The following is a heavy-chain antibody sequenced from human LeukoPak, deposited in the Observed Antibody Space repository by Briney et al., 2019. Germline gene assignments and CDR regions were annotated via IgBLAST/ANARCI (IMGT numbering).Heavy chain of an antibody. Sequence: VASVKVSCKASGYTFTGYYMHWVRQAPGQGLEWMGWINPNSGGTNYAQKFQGRVTMTRDTSISTAYMELSRLRSDDTAVYYCARDLGRRTIPYYYDSSGHRGGVFDYWGQGTLVTVSS. CDR3: ARDLGRRTIPYYYDSSGHRGGVFDY. CDR1: GYTFTGYY. D-gene: IGHD3-22*01. J-gene: IGHJ4*02. V-gene: IGHV1-2*02. CDR2: INPNSGGT.